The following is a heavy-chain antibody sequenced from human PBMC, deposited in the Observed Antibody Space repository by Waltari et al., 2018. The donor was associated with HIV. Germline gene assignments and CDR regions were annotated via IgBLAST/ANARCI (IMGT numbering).Heavy chain of an antibody. Sequence: QVQLQESGQGLVKPSATLSLTCPVSEGSVSSGRHYWSWIRQPPGKGLEWIGYIYYSGRTNYNPSLKSRVTISVDTSKNQFSLKLSSVTAADTAVYYCARKYDSDAFDIWGQGTMVTVSS. CDR3: ARKYDSDAFDI. CDR2: IYYSGRT. V-gene: IGHV4-61*01. CDR1: EGSVSSGRHY. D-gene: IGHD3-16*01. J-gene: IGHJ3*02.